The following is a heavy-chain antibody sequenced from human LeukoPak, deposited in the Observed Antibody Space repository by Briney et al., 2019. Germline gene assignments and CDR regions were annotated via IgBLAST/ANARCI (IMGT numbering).Heavy chain of an antibody. J-gene: IGHJ4*02. Sequence: SETLSLTCTVSGGSISGSYWSWIRQPPGKGLEWIAYMYNSGSTNYNPPLKSRVTISIDTSKNQFSLKLSSLTAADTAIYYCARGIESYGDYGYWGQGVLVTVSS. CDR2: MYNSGST. CDR3: ARGIESYGDYGY. CDR1: GGSISGSY. V-gene: IGHV4-59*01. D-gene: IGHD4-17*01.